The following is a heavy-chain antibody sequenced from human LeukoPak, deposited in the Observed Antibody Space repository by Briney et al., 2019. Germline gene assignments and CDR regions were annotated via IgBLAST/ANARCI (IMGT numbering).Heavy chain of an antibody. V-gene: IGHV3-64*01. CDR2: ISSNGGST. Sequence: GGSLRLSCAASGFTFSSYAMHWVRPAPGKGLEYVSAISSNGGSTYYANSVKGRFTISRDNSKNTLYLQMGSLRAEDMAVYYCARAGFYGEHEFDYWGQGTLVTVSS. CDR1: GFTFSSYA. J-gene: IGHJ4*02. CDR3: ARAGFYGEHEFDY. D-gene: IGHD4-17*01.